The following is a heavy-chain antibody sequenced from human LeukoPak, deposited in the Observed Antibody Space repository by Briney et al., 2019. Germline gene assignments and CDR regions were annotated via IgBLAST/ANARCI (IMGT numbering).Heavy chain of an antibody. Sequence: SETLSLTCTVSGGSVSSGGHYWTWIRQSPGKGLEWIGYIYDSGNTNYNPSLKSRVTISVGTSKNQFSLKLSSATAADTAVYYCARFTCFSSSCYYHYGMDVWGEGTTVTVSS. D-gene: IGHD2-2*01. V-gene: IGHV4-61*08. J-gene: IGHJ6*04. CDR3: ARFTCFSSSCYYHYGMDV. CDR1: GGSVSSGGHY. CDR2: IYDSGNT.